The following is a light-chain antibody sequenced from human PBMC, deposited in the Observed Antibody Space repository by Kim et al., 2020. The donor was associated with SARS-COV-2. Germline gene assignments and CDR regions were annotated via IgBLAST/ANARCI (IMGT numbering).Light chain of an antibody. CDR3: QVWDSSSDHLV. CDR2: YDS. J-gene: IGLJ3*02. V-gene: IGLV3-21*04. Sequence: SYELTQPPSVSVAPGKTARITCGGNNIGSKSVHWYQQKPGQAPVVVIYYDSDRPSGIPERFSGSNSGNTATLTISRVEAGDEADYYCQVWDSSSDHLVF. CDR1: NIGSKS.